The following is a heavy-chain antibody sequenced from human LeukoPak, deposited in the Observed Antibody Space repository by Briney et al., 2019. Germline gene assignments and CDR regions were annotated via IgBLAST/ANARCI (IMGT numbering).Heavy chain of an antibody. CDR1: GFSFSDYS. CDR2: IRSDSTAI. Sequence: GGSLRLSCAASGFSFSDYSMTWVRQARGKGLEWVSYIRSDSTAIYYADSVKGRLTISRDNAKKSLYLQMNSLRAEDTAVYYCASREGYYYDSSGIALGIWGQGTLVTVSS. D-gene: IGHD3-22*01. J-gene: IGHJ4*02. V-gene: IGHV3-48*01. CDR3: ASREGYYYDSSGIALGI.